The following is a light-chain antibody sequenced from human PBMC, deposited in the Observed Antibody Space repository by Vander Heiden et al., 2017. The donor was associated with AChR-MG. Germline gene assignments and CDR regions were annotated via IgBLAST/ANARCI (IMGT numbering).Light chain of an antibody. V-gene: IGKV3-20*01. Sequence: EILLRQSPGPLSLSPGERATLSCRASQSVGSNYLAWYQQKPGQAPRLLMYDASSRATGTPDRFSGSGSGTDFTLTISRLEPEDFAVYYCQQYGSSPLTFGGGTKVE. CDR3: QQYGSSPLT. J-gene: IGKJ4*01. CDR1: QSVGSNY. CDR2: DAS.